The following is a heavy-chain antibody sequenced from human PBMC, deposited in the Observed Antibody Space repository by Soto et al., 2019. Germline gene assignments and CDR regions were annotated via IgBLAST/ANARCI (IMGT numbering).Heavy chain of an antibody. V-gene: IGHV4-4*02. J-gene: IGHJ5*02. D-gene: IGHD5-12*01. Sequence: PSDTLSLTWAVSGGSISSSNWWSWVRQPPGKGLEWIGEIYHSGSTNYNPSLKSRVTISVDKSKNQFSLKLSSVTAADTAVYYCASSGWGLRRNWFDPWGQGTLVTVST. CDR1: GGSISSSNW. CDR3: ASSGWGLRRNWFDP. CDR2: IYHSGST.